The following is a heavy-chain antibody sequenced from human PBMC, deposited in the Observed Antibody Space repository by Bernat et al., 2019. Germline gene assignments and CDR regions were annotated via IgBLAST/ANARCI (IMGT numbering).Heavy chain of an antibody. J-gene: IGHJ4*02. V-gene: IGHV3-23*01. CDR3: AKDREYYDFWSGYYTLYYFDY. CDR2: LSGSGGST. Sequence: EVQLLESGGGLVQPGGSLRLSCAASGFTFSSYAMSWVRQAPGKGLEWVSALSGSGGSTYYADSVKGRFTISRDNAKNTLYLQMNSLRAEDTAVDYCAKDREYYDFWSGYYTLYYFDYWGQGTLVTVSS. D-gene: IGHD3-3*01. CDR1: GFTFSSYA.